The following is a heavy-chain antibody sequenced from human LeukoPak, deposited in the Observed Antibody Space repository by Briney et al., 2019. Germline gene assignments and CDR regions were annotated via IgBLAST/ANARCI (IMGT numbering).Heavy chain of an antibody. CDR1: GGSISSYY. CDR2: IYYSGTT. CDR3: ARLPNYYDSSGYPYGMDV. J-gene: IGHJ6*02. V-gene: IGHV4-59*08. Sequence: SETLSLTCTVSGGSISSYYWSWIRQPPGKGLEWIGYIYYSGTTNCNPSLKSRVTISVDTSKNQFSLKLSSVTAADTAVYYCARLPNYYDSSGYPYGMDVWGQGTTVTVSS. D-gene: IGHD3-22*01.